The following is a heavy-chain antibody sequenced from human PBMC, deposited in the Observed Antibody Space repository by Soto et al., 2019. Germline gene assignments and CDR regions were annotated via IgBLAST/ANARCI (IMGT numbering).Heavy chain of an antibody. V-gene: IGHV3-30*18. CDR3: AKALYSSGWYRSRNYYYGMDV. CDR1: GFTFSSYG. Sequence: QVQLVESGGGVVQPGRSLRLSCAASGFTFSSYGMHWVRQAPGKGLEWVAVISYDGSNKYYADSVKGQFTISRDNSKNTLYLQMNSLRAEDTAVYYCAKALYSSGWYRSRNYYYGMDVWGQGTTVTVSS. CDR2: ISYDGSNK. D-gene: IGHD6-19*01. J-gene: IGHJ6*02.